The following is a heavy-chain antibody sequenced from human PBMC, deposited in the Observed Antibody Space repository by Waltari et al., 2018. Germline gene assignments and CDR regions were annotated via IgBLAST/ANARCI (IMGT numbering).Heavy chain of an antibody. Sequence: QVQLQQWGAGLLKPSETLSLTCAVYGGSFSGYYWSWIRQPPGKGLEWIGEINHSGSTNYNPSLKSRVTISVDTSKNQFSLKLSSVTAADTAVYYCARGPYGDYGLHDWYFDLWGRGTLVTVSS. J-gene: IGHJ2*01. CDR2: INHSGST. V-gene: IGHV4-34*01. CDR1: GGSFSGYY. D-gene: IGHD4-17*01. CDR3: ARGPYGDYGLHDWYFDL.